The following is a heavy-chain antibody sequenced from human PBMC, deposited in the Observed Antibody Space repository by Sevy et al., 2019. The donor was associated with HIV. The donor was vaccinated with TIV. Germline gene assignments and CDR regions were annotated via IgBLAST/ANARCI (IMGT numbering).Heavy chain of an antibody. CDR2: LKSDVYGGTV. V-gene: IGHV3-49*04. J-gene: IGHJ4*02. D-gene: IGHD6-13*01. CDR1: GFTFGDYC. Sequence: GGSLRLSCTASGFTFGDYCMSWVRQAPGKGLEWVAFLKSDVYGGTVDHAASVRGRFVISRADSKTIAYLQMNELKTEDTGVYYCTRWKAAQSIFDYWGQGALVTVS. CDR3: TRWKAAQSIFDY.